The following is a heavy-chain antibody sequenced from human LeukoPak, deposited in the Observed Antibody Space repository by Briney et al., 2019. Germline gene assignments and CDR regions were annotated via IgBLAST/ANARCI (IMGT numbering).Heavy chain of an antibody. J-gene: IGHJ4*02. V-gene: IGHV1-2*02. CDR1: GYTFTGYS. CDR3: ARGRSYDISTGYLFDH. D-gene: IGHD3-9*01. Sequence: ASVKVSCKASGYTFTGYSMHWVRQAPGQGLEWMGLINPNSGGTNYAQKFQGRVTVTRDTSINTAYIELSRLTSDDTAVYYCARGRSYDISTGYLFDHWGQGTLVTVSS. CDR2: INPNSGGT.